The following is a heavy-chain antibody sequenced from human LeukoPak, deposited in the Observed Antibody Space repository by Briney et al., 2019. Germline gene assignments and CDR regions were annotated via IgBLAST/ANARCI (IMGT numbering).Heavy chain of an antibody. Sequence: SETLSLTCTVSGGSISPYYWSWIRRTPGKGLEWIGYILYSGTTTNYNPSLKSRVTISVDTSKNQFSLKLSSVTAADTAVYYCARVGDWNDLVYWGQGTLVTVSS. J-gene: IGHJ4*02. D-gene: IGHD1-1*01. CDR3: ARVGDWNDLVY. CDR2: ILYSGTT. V-gene: IGHV4-59*01. CDR1: GGSISPYY.